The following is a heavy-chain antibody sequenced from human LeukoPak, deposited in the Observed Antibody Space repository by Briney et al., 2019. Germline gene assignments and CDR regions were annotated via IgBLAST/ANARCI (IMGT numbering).Heavy chain of an antibody. V-gene: IGHV3-23*01. Sequence: TGGSLRLSCAASGFTFSTYAMSWVRQAPGKGLEWVSAISGRGVSTSYADSVRGRFTISRDNSKNTLYLQMNSLRAEDTAVYYCAKAASGNWNDVCDYWGHGTPVTVSS. CDR1: GFTFSTYA. J-gene: IGHJ4*01. D-gene: IGHD1-20*01. CDR2: ISGRGVST. CDR3: AKAASGNWNDVCDY.